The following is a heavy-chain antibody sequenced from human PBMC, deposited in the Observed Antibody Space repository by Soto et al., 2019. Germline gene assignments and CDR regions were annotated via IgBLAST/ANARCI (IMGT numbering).Heavy chain of an antibody. D-gene: IGHD1-26*01. CDR2: TYYRSKWYN. CDR1: GDSVSSNSAA. J-gene: IGHJ4*02. CDR3: ARGEQYSGRIFDY. V-gene: IGHV6-1*01. Sequence: SQTLSLTCGISGDSVSSNSAAWNWLRQSPSRGLEWLGRTYYRSKWYNDYAVSVESRITINPDTSKNHFSLQLNFVTPVDTAVYFCARGEQYSGRIFDYWGQGTLVTVSS.